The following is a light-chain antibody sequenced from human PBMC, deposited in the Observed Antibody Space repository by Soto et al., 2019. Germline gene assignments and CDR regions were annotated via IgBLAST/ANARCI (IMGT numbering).Light chain of an antibody. CDR1: QDIRND. Sequence: AIQMTQSPSSLSASVGDRVTITCRSSQDIRNDLGWYQQKPGKAPKILINAASRLQGGVPSRFSGSGSGTDFTLTISSLQPEDFATYYCLQDYNYPRTFGQGTKVEIK. J-gene: IGKJ1*01. CDR2: AAS. CDR3: LQDYNYPRT. V-gene: IGKV1-6*02.